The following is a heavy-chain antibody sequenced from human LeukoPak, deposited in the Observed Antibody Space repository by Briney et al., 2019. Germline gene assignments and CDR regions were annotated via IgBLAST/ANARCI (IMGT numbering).Heavy chain of an antibody. CDR3: AKAGVSWQQLIQGYYFDY. V-gene: IGHV3-23*01. CDR2: ISSSGST. D-gene: IGHD3-3*01. J-gene: IGHJ4*02. Sequence: GGSLRLSCAASRFTFSSYAMNWVRQALGKGLEWVSGISSSGSTYYADSVKGRFTISKDNSENTLYLEMNSLRAEDTAVYYCAKAGVSWQQLIQGYYFDYWGQGTLVTVSS. CDR1: RFTFSSYA.